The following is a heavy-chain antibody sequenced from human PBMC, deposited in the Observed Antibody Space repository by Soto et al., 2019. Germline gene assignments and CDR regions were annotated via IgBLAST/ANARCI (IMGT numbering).Heavy chain of an antibody. Sequence: GASVKISCKASGYTFTDYFIHWVRQAPGQGFEWMGWINPKSRGTTYAQKFQGRVTMTRDTSNSTAYMELRGLRSDDTAIYYCARVTLKAGNCFDPWGQGTLVTAPQ. CDR3: ARVTLKAGNCFDP. CDR1: GYTFTDYF. CDR2: INPKSRGT. V-gene: IGHV1-2*02. J-gene: IGHJ5*02.